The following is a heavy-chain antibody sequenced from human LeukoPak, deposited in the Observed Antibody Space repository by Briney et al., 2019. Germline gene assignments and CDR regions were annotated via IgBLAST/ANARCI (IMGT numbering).Heavy chain of an antibody. J-gene: IGHJ6*03. Sequence: PSETLSLTCTVSGGSISSSSYYWGWIRQPPGKGLEWIGSIFYSGSTYYNPSLKSRVTVSLDTSKNQFSLKLSSVTAADTAVYYCASLCQGGSWYDGGWTPYYYYYMDVWGKGTTVTVSS. CDR1: GGSISSSSYY. CDR2: IFYSGST. CDR3: ASLCQGGSWYDGGWTPYYYYYMDV. D-gene: IGHD6-13*01. V-gene: IGHV4-39*07.